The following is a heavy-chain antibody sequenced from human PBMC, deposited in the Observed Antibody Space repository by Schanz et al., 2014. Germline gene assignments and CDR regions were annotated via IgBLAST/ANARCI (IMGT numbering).Heavy chain of an antibody. D-gene: IGHD2-21*01. CDR3: ARDPLPYSSYSSYTMDV. CDR2: TSFDGNEK. Sequence: QVQLVESGGGVVQPGRSLRLSCTASRFIFKSYAMHWVRQAPGKGLEWVAITSFDGNEKSYADSVKGRFTISRDNSKSTLFLQRNSLTPDDTAVNYCARDPLPYSSYSSYTMDVWGQGTTVTISS. V-gene: IGHV3-30*04. CDR1: RFIFKSYA. J-gene: IGHJ6*02.